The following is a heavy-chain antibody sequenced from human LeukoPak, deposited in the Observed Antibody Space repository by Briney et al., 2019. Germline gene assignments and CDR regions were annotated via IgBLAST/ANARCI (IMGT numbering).Heavy chain of an antibody. V-gene: IGHV3-23*01. CDR1: GASISSYY. D-gene: IGHD6-13*01. Sequence: PSETLSLTCTVSGASISSYYWSWVRQAPGKGLEWVSDISDSAGSTYYADSVKGRFTIPRDNSENTLYLQMNSLRAEDTAVYYCAKSGGSSWPHFDCWGQGTLVTVSS. CDR3: AKSGGSSWPHFDC. J-gene: IGHJ4*02. CDR2: ISDSAGST.